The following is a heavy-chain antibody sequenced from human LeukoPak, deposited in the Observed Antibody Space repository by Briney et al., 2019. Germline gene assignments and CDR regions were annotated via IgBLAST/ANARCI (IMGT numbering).Heavy chain of an antibody. CDR3: AKGVGIASLIVDALDM. J-gene: IGHJ3*02. D-gene: IGHD1-26*01. Sequence: PGGSPRLSCAASGFSFNDYAMHWVRQVPGKGLEWVSGITWNSGSTLYADSVKGRFTISRDNAEKSLYLQMNSLRAEDTALYYCAKGVGIASLIVDALDMWGQGTMVTVSS. V-gene: IGHV3-9*01. CDR1: GFSFNDYA. CDR2: ITWNSGST.